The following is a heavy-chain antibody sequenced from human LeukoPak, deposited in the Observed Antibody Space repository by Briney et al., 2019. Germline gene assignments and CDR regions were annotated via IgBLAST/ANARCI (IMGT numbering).Heavy chain of an antibody. V-gene: IGHV1-69*05. CDR2: IIPIFGTA. J-gene: IGHJ5*02. D-gene: IGHD3-16*01. CDR3: ARDSSSRGRQMIDP. CDR1: GGTFSSYA. Sequence: VASVKVSCKASGGTFSSYAISWVRQAPGQGLEWMGGIIPIFGTANYAQKFQGRVTITTDESTSTAYMELSSLRSEDTAVYYCARDSSSRGRQMIDPWGQGTLVTVSS.